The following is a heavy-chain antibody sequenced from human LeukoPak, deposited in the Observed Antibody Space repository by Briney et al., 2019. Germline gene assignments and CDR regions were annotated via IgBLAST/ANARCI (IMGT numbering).Heavy chain of an antibody. J-gene: IGHJ4*02. CDR1: GFTFSIYG. Sequence: GGSLRLSCAASGFTFSIYGMHWVRQAPGKGLEWVAVISYDGSNKYYADSVKGRFTISRDNSKNTLYLQMNSLRAEDTAVYYCARENYYDSSGYLQGQYYFDYCGQGTLVTVSS. CDR3: ARENYYDSSGYLQGQYYFDY. V-gene: IGHV3-30*03. CDR2: ISYDGSNK. D-gene: IGHD3-22*01.